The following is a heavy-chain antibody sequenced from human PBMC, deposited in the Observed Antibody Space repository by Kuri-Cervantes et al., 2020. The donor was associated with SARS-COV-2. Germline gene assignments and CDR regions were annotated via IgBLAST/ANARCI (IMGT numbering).Heavy chain of an antibody. V-gene: IGHV4-34*01. J-gene: IGHJ4*02. CDR2: INHSGST. Sequence: ESLKISCAVYGGSFSGCYWSWIRQPPGKGLEWIGEINHSGSTNYNPSLKSRVTISVDTSKNQFSLKLSSVTAADTAVYYCARGRSPGYWGQGTLVTVSS. CDR1: GGSFSGCY. CDR3: ARGRSPGY.